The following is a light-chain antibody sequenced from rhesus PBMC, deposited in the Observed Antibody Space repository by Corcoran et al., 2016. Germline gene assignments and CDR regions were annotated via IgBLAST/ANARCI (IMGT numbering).Light chain of an antibody. CDR1: QSLLHSNGHTY. CDR2: LAS. CDR3: LQEIQIPVT. V-gene: IGKV2-78*01. J-gene: IGKJ4*01. Sequence: DIVMTQTPLSLPVTPGEPASISCRSSQSLLHSNGHTYLFWYLRKPGRSPQLLSDLASTRAFGVPDRVSGRGSGTDFTLKISRVEAEDVGIYYCLQEIQIPVTFGGGNKVEIK.